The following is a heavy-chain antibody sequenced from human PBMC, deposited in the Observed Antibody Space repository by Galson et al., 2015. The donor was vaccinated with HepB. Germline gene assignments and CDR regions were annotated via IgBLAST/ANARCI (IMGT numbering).Heavy chain of an antibody. CDR1: GYTFTSYG. J-gene: IGHJ3*02. CDR3: ARDKAVAGTGFSAFDI. V-gene: IGHV1-18*01. CDR2: ISAYNGNT. Sequence: SVKVSCKASGYTFTSYGISWVRQAPGQGLEWMGWISAYNGNTNYAQKLQGRVTMTTDTSTSTAYMELRSLRSDDTAVYYCARDKAVAGTGFSAFDIWGQGTMVTVSS. D-gene: IGHD6-19*01.